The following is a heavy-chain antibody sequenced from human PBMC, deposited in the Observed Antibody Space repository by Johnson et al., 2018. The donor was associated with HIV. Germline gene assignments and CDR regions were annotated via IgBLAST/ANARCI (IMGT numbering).Heavy chain of an antibody. CDR2: IRYDGSNN. Sequence: VQLVESGGGVVQPGGSLRLSCAASGFTFSNYGMHWVSQAPGKGLEWVAFIRYDGSNNYYADSVKGRFTISRDNSKNTLYLQMDSLKTEDTAVYYCTTQQRADAFDIWGQGTMVTVSS. D-gene: IGHD6-13*01. V-gene: IGHV3-30*02. CDR1: GFTFSNYG. J-gene: IGHJ3*02. CDR3: TTQQRADAFDI.